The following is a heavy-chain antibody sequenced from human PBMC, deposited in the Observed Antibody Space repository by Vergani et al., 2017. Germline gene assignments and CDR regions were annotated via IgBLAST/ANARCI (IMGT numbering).Heavy chain of an antibody. CDR1: GGTFSSYA. J-gene: IGHJ4*02. D-gene: IGHD3-3*02. CDR2: INTNTGNP. CDR3: ARDALNSIPDC. V-gene: IGHV7-4-1*02. Sequence: QVQLVQSGAEVKKPGSSVKVSCKASGGTFSSYAISWVRQAPGQGLEWMGWINTNTGNPTYAQGFTGRFVFSLDTSVSTAYLQISSLKAEDTAVYYCARDALNSIPDCWGQGTLVTVSS.